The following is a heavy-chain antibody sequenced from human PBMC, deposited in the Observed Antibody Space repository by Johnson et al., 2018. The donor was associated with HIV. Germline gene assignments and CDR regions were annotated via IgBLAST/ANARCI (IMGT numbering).Heavy chain of an antibody. CDR2: IKQDGSEK. CDR3: ARVLRLPRLGAFDI. D-gene: IGHD5-12*01. V-gene: IGHV3-7*01. Sequence: VQLVESGGGVVQPGRSLRLSCAASGFTFSSYWMSWVRQAPGKGLEWVANIKQDGSEKYYVDSVKGRFTISRDNAKNSLYLQMNSLRAEDTAVYYCARVLRLPRLGAFDIWGQGTMVTVCS. CDR1: GFTFSSYW. J-gene: IGHJ3*02.